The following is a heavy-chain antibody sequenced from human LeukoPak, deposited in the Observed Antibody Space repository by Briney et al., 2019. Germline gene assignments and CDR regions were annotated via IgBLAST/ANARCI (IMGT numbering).Heavy chain of an antibody. V-gene: IGHV3-7*01. CDR3: ARDPHTSASDS. CDR2: LTPDGIHK. J-gene: IGHJ5*01. CDR1: GFSFSDYW. Sequence: GGSLRLSCAASGFSFSDYWMTWVRQAPGKGLEWVANLTPDGIHKYYVDSVKGRFTISRDNAKNSMFLQMSSLRVEDTAVYYCARDPHTSASDSWGQGTLVSVSS.